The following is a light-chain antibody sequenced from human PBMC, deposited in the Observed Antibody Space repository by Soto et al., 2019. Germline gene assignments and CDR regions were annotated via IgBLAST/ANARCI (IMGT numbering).Light chain of an antibody. V-gene: IGKV1-5*03. CDR1: QSISSW. J-gene: IGKJ3*01. Sequence: DIQMTQSPSTLSASVGDRVTITCRASQSISSWLAWYQQKPGKAPKLLIYKASSLESGVPSRFSGSGSGTEFTLTISSLQPDDFATYYCQQYNSHSPPFTFGPGTKVDIK. CDR3: QQYNSHSPPFT. CDR2: KAS.